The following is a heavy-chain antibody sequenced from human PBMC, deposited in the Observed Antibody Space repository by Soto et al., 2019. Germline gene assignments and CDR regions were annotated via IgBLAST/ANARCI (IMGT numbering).Heavy chain of an antibody. CDR3: AGDIIGGAPTPYYFDY. J-gene: IGHJ4*02. CDR2: ISVYNGNT. D-gene: IGHD1-26*01. CDR1: GYTFTSYG. V-gene: IGHV1-18*01. Sequence: QVQLVQSGAEVKKPGASVKVSCKASGYTFTSYGISWVRQAPGQGLEWMGWISVYNGNTNYAQQLQGRVTMTTDTSTRTAQMELRTLRSPATALYYCAGDIIGGAPTPYYFDYWGQGTLVNVSS.